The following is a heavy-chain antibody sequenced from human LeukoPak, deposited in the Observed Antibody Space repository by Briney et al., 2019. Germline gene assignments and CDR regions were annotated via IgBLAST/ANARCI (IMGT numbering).Heavy chain of an antibody. J-gene: IGHJ6*02. V-gene: IGHV1-24*01. CDR1: GYTLTELS. CDR2: FDPEDGET. Sequence: ASVKVSCKVSGYTLTELSMHWVRQAPGKGLEWMGGFDPEDGETIYAQKFQGRVTMTEDTSTDTAYMELSSLRSEDTAVYYCATNTYYDFWSGYYNYYGMGVWGQGTTVTVSS. CDR3: ATNTYYDFWSGYYNYYGMGV. D-gene: IGHD3-3*01.